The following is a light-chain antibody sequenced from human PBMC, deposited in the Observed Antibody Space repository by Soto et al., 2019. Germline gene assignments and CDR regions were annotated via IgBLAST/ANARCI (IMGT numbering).Light chain of an antibody. CDR1: QDIRNY. V-gene: IGKV1-33*01. CDR3: QQYENLPYT. Sequence: DIQMTQSPSSLSASGGDSVTITCQASQDIRNYISWYQQKPGKAPKLLIYDASNLETGVPSRFSGSGSGTDFTFTINSLQPEDSATYSCQQYENLPYTFGQGTTLEIK. J-gene: IGKJ2*01. CDR2: DAS.